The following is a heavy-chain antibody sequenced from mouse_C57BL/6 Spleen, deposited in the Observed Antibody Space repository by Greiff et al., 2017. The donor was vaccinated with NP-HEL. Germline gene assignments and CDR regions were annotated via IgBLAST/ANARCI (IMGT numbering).Heavy chain of an antibody. V-gene: IGHV1-82*01. CDR2: IYPGDGDT. Sequence: QVQLQQSGPELVKPGASVKISCKASGYAFSSSWMNWVKQRPGKGLEWIGRIYPGDGDTNYNGKFKGKATLTADKSSSTAYMQLSSLTSEDSAVYFCARSGQPTGFAYWGQGTLVTVSA. D-gene: IGHD1-1*01. CDR1: GYAFSSSW. J-gene: IGHJ3*01. CDR3: ARSGQPTGFAY.